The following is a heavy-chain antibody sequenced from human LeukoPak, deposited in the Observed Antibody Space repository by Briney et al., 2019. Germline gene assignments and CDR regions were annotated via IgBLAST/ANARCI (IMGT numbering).Heavy chain of an antibody. V-gene: IGHV3-15*01. D-gene: IGHD1-26*01. CDR1: GLTFNVAW. Sequence: AGGSLRLSCAVSGLTFNVAWMSWVRQAPGKGLEWIGRIKSKTDGETTDYAAPVRGRFSISRDDSKNTLYLQMNSLKTEDTAVYYCTTGGEWELLTTGDYWGQGTLVTVSS. J-gene: IGHJ4*02. CDR3: TTGGEWELLTTGDY. CDR2: IKSKTDGETT.